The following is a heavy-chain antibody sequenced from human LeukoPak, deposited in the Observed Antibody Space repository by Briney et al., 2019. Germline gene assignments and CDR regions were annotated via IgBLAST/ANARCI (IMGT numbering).Heavy chain of an antibody. CDR2: LSGSGGST. V-gene: IGHV3-23*01. D-gene: IGHD2-15*01. J-gene: IGHJ6*03. CDR3: AKVGGYCSGGSCYRQNTDMDV. Sequence: GGSLRLSCAASGFTFSSYAMSWVRQAPGKGLEWVSGLSGSGGSTYYADSVKGRFTISRDNFKNTLYLQMNCLRAEDTAVYYCAKVGGYCSGGSCYRQNTDMDVWGKGTTVTVSS. CDR1: GFTFSSYA.